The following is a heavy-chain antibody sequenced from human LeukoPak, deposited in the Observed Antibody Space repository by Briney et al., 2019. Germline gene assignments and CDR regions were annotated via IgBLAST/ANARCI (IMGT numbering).Heavy chain of an antibody. Sequence: PGGSLRLSCAASGFTFSDSSINWVRQAPGRGLEWVAGLSLDGRNEHYPDSVRGRFTISRDNSYNTLYLQLNSLRDEDTAVYYCARGWHSSGHCDTFDIWGQGTMVTVSP. V-gene: IGHV3-30*03. J-gene: IGHJ3*02. CDR2: LSLDGRNE. CDR3: ARGWHSSGHCDTFDI. CDR1: GFTFSDSS. D-gene: IGHD3-22*01.